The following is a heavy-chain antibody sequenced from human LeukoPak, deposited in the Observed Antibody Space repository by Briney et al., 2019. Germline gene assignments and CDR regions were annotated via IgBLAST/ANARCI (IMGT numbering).Heavy chain of an antibody. V-gene: IGHV3-23*01. CDR1: GFTFSSYA. D-gene: IGHD3-22*01. Sequence: GGSLRLSCAASGFTFSSYAMSWVRQAPGKGLEWVSAISGSGGSTYYADSVKGRFTISRDNSKNTLYLQMNSLRAEDTAVYYCAKDGGYYYDSSGYSSFYDYWGQGTLVTVSS. CDR2: ISGSGGST. J-gene: IGHJ4*02. CDR3: AKDGGYYYDSSGYSSFYDY.